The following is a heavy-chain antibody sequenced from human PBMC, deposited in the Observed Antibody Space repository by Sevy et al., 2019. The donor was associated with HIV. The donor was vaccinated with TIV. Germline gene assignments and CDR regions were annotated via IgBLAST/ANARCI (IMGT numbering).Heavy chain of an antibody. D-gene: IGHD3-10*01. CDR1: GFTFNTHA. Sequence: GGSLRLSCAASGFTFNTHAMNWVRQAPGKGLEWVSVISGPGYSTHYADSVKGRFTISRDNSKNTLYLQMNSLRADDTVIYYCARDRGEILRSAFKSWGQGTLVTVSS. J-gene: IGHJ5*02. CDR3: ARDRGEILRSAFKS. CDR2: ISGPGYST. V-gene: IGHV3-23*01.